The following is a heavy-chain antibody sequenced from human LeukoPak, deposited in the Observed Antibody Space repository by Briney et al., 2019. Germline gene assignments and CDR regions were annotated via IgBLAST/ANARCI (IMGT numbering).Heavy chain of an antibody. J-gene: IGHJ2*01. Sequence: GASGKVSFNASGGTFSSYANSRVREAPGQGLEWMGGIIPIFGTANYAQKSQGRVTFTTDESTSTAYMELNSLRSEDTAVYYCAALFGNWGSDWYFDLWGRGTLVTVSS. CDR3: AALFGNWGSDWYFDL. CDR2: IIPIFGTA. D-gene: IGHD7-27*01. CDR1: GGTFSSYA. V-gene: IGHV1-69*05.